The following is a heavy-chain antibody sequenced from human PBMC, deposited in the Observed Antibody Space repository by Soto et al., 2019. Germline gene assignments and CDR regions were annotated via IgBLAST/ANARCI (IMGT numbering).Heavy chain of an antibody. CDR1: GGSISSYY. CDR2: IYYSGGT. V-gene: IGHV4-59*12. CDR3: AREGLGDYAGPALD. J-gene: IGHJ4*02. D-gene: IGHD4-17*01. Sequence: SETLSLTCTVSGGSISSYYWSWIRQPPGRGLEWIGYIYYSGGTNYNPSLKSRVTISVDTSKNQFSLKLSSVTAADTAVYYCAREGLGDYAGPALDWGQGTLVTVSS.